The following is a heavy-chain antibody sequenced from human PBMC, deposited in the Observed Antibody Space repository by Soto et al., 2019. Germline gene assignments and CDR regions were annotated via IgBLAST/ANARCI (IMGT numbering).Heavy chain of an antibody. CDR2: ISSSGSTI. J-gene: IGHJ5*02. Sequence: LRLSCAASGFTFSSYEMNWVRQAPGKGLEWVSYISSSGSTIYYADSVKGRFTISRDNAKNSLYLQMNSLRAEDTAVYYCARELHDYSNYNWFDPWGQGTLVTVSS. CDR3: ARELHDYSNYNWFDP. D-gene: IGHD4-4*01. V-gene: IGHV3-48*03. CDR1: GFTFSSYE.